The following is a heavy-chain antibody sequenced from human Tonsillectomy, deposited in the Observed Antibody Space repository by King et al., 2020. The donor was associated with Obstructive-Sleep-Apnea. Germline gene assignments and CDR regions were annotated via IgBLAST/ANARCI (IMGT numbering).Heavy chain of an antibody. Sequence: VQLVESGGVVVQPGRSLRLSCAASGFTFSGYAMHWVRQAPGKGLEWGSVISYDGSNKFYADSVKGRFSISRDNSKHTLYLQMNSLRAEDTAVYYCSGESAQWLAPAFDYWGQGTLVTVSS. CDR2: ISYDGSNK. D-gene: IGHD6-19*01. CDR1: GFTFSGYA. J-gene: IGHJ4*02. V-gene: IGHV3-30-3*01. CDR3: SGESAQWLAPAFDY.